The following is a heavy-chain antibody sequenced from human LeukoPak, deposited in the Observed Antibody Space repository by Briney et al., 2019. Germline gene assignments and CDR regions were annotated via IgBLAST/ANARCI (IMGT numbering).Heavy chain of an antibody. CDR3: ARSTVPYYFDY. CDR2: IYYSGST. CDR1: GGSISSYY. Sequence: SETLSLTCTVSGGSISSYYWSWIRQPPGKGLEWIGYIYYSGSTNYNPSLKSRVTISVDTSKNQFSLKLTSVTAADTAVYYCARSTVPYYFDYWGQGTLVTVSS. J-gene: IGHJ4*01. V-gene: IGHV4-59*12. D-gene: IGHD4-17*01.